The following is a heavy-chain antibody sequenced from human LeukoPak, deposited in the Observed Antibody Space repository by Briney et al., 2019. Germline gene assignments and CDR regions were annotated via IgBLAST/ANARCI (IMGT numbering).Heavy chain of an antibody. J-gene: IGHJ4*02. Sequence: SSETLSLTCTVSGGSISSGGYYWSWIRQHPGKGLEWIGYIYYSGSTYYNPSLKSRLTISVDTSKNQFSLKLSSVTAADTAVYYCASSGDFWSGYRSYFDYWGQGTLVTVSS. D-gene: IGHD3-3*01. CDR3: ASSGDFWSGYRSYFDY. V-gene: IGHV4-31*03. CDR1: GGSISSGGYY. CDR2: IYYSGST.